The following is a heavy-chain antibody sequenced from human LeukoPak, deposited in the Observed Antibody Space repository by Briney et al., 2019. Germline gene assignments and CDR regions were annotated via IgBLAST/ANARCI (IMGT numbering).Heavy chain of an antibody. CDR1: GFTFSSYS. J-gene: IGHJ5*02. V-gene: IGHV3-21*01. D-gene: IGHD6-13*01. CDR2: ISSSSSYI. CDR3: ARARVAAAGTWFDP. Sequence: GGSLRLSCAASGFTFSSYSMNWVRQAPGKGLEWVSSISSSSSYIYYADSVKGRFTISRDTAKNSLYLQMNSLRAEDTAVYYCARARVAAAGTWFDPWGQGTLVTVSS.